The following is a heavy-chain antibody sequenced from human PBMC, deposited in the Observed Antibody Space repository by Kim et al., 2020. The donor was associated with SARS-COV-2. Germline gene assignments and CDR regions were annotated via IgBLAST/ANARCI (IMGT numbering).Heavy chain of an antibody. CDR1: VSYVSGGFL. J-gene: IGHJ2*01. Sequence: SETLSLTCDVSVSYVSGGFLLGWIRQPPGKGLVWIGSFHRSGRTDHNPSLRSRDSVSLDSPQDQFSLRLKSVIAVDTAVYYWARGDYNSNW. CDR3: ARGDYNSNW. D-gene: IGHD4-4*01. V-gene: IGHV4-38-2*01. CDR2: FHRSGRT.